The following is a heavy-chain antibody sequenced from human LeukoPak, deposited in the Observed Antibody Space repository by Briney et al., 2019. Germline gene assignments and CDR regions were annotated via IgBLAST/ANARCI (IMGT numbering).Heavy chain of an antibody. Sequence: GGSLRLFCAASGFTFSSYGMHWVRQAPGKGLEWVAVISYDGDNRYYADSVKGRFTISRYNSKNTLYLQMNSLRAEDTAVYYCAKVKGEVIGAFDIWGQGTMVTVSS. J-gene: IGHJ3*02. V-gene: IGHV3-30*18. CDR3: AKVKGEVIGAFDI. CDR1: GFTFSSYG. CDR2: ISYDGDNR. D-gene: IGHD3-16*01.